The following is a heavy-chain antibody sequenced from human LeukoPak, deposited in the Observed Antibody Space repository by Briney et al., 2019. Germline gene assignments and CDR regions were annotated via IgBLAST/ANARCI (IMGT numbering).Heavy chain of an antibody. Sequence: GGSLRLSCAASGFTFSSYWMSWVRQAPGKGLEWVGRIKSKTDGGTTDYAAPVKGRFTISRDDSKNTLYLQMNSLKTEDTAVYYCTTPGRGYSYGQGFDYWGQGTLVTVSS. CDR1: GFTFSSYW. J-gene: IGHJ4*02. D-gene: IGHD5-18*01. CDR2: IKSKTDGGTT. V-gene: IGHV3-15*01. CDR3: TTPGRGYSYGQGFDY.